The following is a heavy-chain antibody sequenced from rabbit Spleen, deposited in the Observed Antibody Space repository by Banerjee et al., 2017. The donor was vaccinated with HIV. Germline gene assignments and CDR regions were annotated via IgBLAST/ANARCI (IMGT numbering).Heavy chain of an antibody. J-gene: IGHJ4*01. D-gene: IGHD6-1*01. Sequence: QEQLEESGGGLVQPEGSLTLTCTASGFSFSSSYWICWVRQAPGKGLELIACIYTGSSGSTYYASWAKGRFTISKTSSTTVTLQMTSLTGADTATYFCARDRYGGGAGDAWDLWGPGTLVTVS. CDR1: GFSFSSSYW. V-gene: IGHV1S45*01. CDR2: IYTGSSGST. CDR3: ARDRYGGGAGDAWDL.